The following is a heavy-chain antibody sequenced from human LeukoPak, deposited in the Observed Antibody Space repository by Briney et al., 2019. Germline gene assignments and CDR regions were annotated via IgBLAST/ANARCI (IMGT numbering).Heavy chain of an antibody. J-gene: IGHJ3*02. D-gene: IGHD3-10*01. CDR2: INSDGSST. V-gene: IGHV3-74*01. CDR1: GFTFSSYW. CDR3: STGSGHAFDI. Sequence: GGSLRPSCAASGFTFSSYWMHWVRQVPGKGLVWVSRINSDGSSTSYADSVKGRFTISRDNAKNTLYVQMNSLRAEDTAVYYCSTGSGHAFDIWGRGTMVTVSS.